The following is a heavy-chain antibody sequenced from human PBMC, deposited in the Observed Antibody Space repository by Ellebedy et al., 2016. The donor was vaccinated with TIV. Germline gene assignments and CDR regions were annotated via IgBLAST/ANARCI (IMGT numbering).Heavy chain of an antibody. CDR1: GGSISSYY. Sequence: SETLSLTCTVSGGSISSYYWSWIRQPPGKGLEWIGEINHSGSTNYNPSLKSRVTVSVDTSKNQFSLKLSSVTAADTAVYYCARGRGGIAVALPMFDYWGQGTLVTVSS. CDR3: ARGRGGIAVALPMFDY. J-gene: IGHJ4*02. V-gene: IGHV4-34*01. D-gene: IGHD6-19*01. CDR2: INHSGST.